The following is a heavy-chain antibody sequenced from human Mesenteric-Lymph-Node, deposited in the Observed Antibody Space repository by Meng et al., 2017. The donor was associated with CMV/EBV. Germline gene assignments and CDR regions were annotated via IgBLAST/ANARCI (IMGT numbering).Heavy chain of an antibody. D-gene: IGHD3-16*01. CDR2: INIVEDKT. V-gene: IGHV1-3*04. CDR3: ARTNNWGFDY. J-gene: IGHJ4*02. Sequence: QVQLVQSGAEVKKPGASVKVSCKASGYTFSSYAMHWVRQAPGQRLEWMGWINIVEDKTKTSQNFQGRATLIRDTSANTAYMELSSLRSDDTAVYYCARTNNWGFDYWGQGTLVTVSS. CDR1: GYTFSSYA.